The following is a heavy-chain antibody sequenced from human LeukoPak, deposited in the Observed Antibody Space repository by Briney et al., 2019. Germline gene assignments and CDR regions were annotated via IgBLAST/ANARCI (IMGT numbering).Heavy chain of an antibody. V-gene: IGHV1-8*01. Sequence: ASVKVSCKASGYTFTSYDINWVRQAPGQGFEWMGWINPDSGNTGYGQKFQGRPTMTRDASISTAYMELSSLRSEDTAFYYCTRGPYAYSQYWGQGTLVTVSS. J-gene: IGHJ1*01. CDR3: TRGPYAYSQY. CDR2: INPDSGNT. D-gene: IGHD4-17*01. CDR1: GYTFTSYD.